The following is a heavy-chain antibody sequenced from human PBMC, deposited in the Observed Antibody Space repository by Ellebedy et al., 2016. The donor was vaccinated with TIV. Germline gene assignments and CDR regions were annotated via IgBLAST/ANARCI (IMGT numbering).Heavy chain of an antibody. D-gene: IGHD6-19*01. CDR3: ARVSGWYYFDY. V-gene: IGHV3-7*01. CDR1: GFAFSNYW. CDR2: RKEDGSEK. Sequence: PGGSLRLSCAASGFAFSNYWMSWVRQAPGKGLEWVANRKEDGSEKYYVDSVKGRFTISRDNAKNLLYLQMNSLRAEDTAVYYCARVSGWYYFDYWGQGNLVTVSS. J-gene: IGHJ4*02.